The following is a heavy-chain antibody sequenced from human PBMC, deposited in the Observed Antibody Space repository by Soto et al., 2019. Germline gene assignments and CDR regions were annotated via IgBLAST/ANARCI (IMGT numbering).Heavy chain of an antibody. CDR3: ARGRPNDFWSGRGLYNWFDP. D-gene: IGHD3-3*01. CDR2: INHSGST. CDR1: GGSFSGYY. J-gene: IGHJ5*02. V-gene: IGHV4-34*01. Sequence: PSETLSLTCAVYGGSFSGYYWSWIRQPPGKGLEWIGEINHSGSTNYNPSLKSRVTISVDTSKNQFSLKLSSVTAADTAVYYCARGRPNDFWSGRGLYNWFDPWGQGTLVTVSS.